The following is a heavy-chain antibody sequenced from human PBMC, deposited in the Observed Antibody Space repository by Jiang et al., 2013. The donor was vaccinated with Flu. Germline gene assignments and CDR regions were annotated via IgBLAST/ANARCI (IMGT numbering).Heavy chain of an antibody. CDR3: ARIRALRTALGDFHY. D-gene: IGHD5-18*01. V-gene: IGHV1-2*02. CDR1: IHLQRLL. J-gene: IGHJ4*02. Sequence: AEVKKPGAVSEGLLQGFWIHLQRLLYTLGATGPGQGLEWMGWINPNTGNTNYAQNFQGRVTMTRDTSISTAYMQLSSLTSDDTAVYYCARIRALRTALGDFHYWGQGTLVTVSS. CDR2: INPNTGNT.